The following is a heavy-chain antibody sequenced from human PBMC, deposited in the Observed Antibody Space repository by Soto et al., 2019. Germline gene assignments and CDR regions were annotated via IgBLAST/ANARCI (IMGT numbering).Heavy chain of an antibody. V-gene: IGHV4-30-4*01. CDR1: GGSISSGDYY. D-gene: IGHD5-18*01. J-gene: IGHJ4*02. Sequence: SETLSLTCTVSGGSISSGDYYWSWIRQPPGKGLGWIGYSYYSGSTYYNPSLKSRVTISVDTSKNQFSLKLSSVTAADPAVYYCASSPVPRGQSYGEFDYWGQGILVTLSS. CDR2: SYYSGST. CDR3: ASSPVPRGQSYGEFDY.